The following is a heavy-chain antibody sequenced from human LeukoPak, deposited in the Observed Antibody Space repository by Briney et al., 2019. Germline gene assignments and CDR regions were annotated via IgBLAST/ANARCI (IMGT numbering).Heavy chain of an antibody. CDR3: ARPQRSHDYGDYSPLDY. D-gene: IGHD4-17*01. CDR1: GGSISSGGYS. CDR2: IYHSGST. V-gene: IGHV4-30-2*01. Sequence: SETLSLTCAVSGGSISSGGYSWSWIRQPPGKGLEWIGYIYHSGSTYYNPSLKSRVTISVDRSKNQFSLKLSSVTAADTAVYYCARPQRSHDYGDYSPLDYWGQGTLVTVPS. J-gene: IGHJ4*02.